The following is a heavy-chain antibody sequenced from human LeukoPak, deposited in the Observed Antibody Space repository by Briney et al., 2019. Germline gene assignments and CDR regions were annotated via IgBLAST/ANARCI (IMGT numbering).Heavy chain of an antibody. J-gene: IGHJ3*02. D-gene: IGHD4-17*01. CDR2: INHSGGT. CDR3: ARATTSSSDAFDI. CDR1: GGSFSGYY. V-gene: IGHV4-34*01. Sequence: SETLSLTCAVYGGSFSGYYWSWIRQPPGRGLEWIGEINHSGGTNYNPSLKSRVTISVDTSKNQFSLKLTSVTAADTAVYYCARATTSSSDAFDIWGQGTMVTVSS.